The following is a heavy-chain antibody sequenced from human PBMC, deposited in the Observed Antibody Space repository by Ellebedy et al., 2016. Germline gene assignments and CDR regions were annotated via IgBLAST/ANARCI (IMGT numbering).Heavy chain of an antibody. J-gene: IGHJ5*02. D-gene: IGHD3-10*01. CDR2: ISAGSDTT. V-gene: IGHV3-23*01. Sequence: GESLKISXTASGLNLNTFFMSWVRQAPGKGLEWVSTISAGSDTTRLADSVKGRFTISRDNSRNTLYLQMDSLRAEDTAIYYCRPGHYSSTWGQGTLVTVSS. CDR3: RPGHYSST. CDR1: GLNLNTFF.